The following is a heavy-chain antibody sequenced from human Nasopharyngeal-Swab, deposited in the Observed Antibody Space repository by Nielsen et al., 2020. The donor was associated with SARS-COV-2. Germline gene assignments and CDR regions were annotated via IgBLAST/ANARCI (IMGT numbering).Heavy chain of an antibody. CDR3: ARARYYDYIWGSYRQHYFDY. Sequence: SQTLSLTCVVYGGSFSGYYWSWIRQPPGKGLEWIGEINHSGSTNYNPSLKSRVTISVDTSKNQFSLKLSSVTAADTAVYYCARARYYDYIWGSYRQHYFDYWGQGTLVTVSS. D-gene: IGHD3-16*02. CDR2: INHSGST. J-gene: IGHJ4*02. CDR1: GGSFSGYY. V-gene: IGHV4-34*01.